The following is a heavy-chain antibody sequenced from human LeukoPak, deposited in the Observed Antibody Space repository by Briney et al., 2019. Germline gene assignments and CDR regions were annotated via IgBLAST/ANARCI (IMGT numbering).Heavy chain of an antibody. V-gene: IGHV4-59*01. D-gene: IGHD6-13*01. CDR2: IYYSGST. CDR3: ARAGYSSSWDYYYYYGMDV. Sequence: SETLSLACTVSGGSIGSYYWSWIRQPPGKGLEWIGYIYYSGSTNYNPSLKSRVTISVDTSKNQFSLKLSSVTAADTAVYYCARAGYSSSWDYYYYYGMDVWGQGTTVTVSS. J-gene: IGHJ6*02. CDR1: GGSIGSYY.